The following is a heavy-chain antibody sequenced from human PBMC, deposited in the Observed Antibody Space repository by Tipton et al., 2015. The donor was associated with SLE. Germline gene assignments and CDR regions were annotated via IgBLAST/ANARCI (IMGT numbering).Heavy chain of an antibody. Sequence: TLSLTCTVSGGSISSHYWAWIRQPPGKGLEWIGSLQHTGTTYYNPSLTSRVTMSVDTSKNQFSLRLSSVTAADTAVYYCARGYPFDPWGQGTLVTVSS. D-gene: IGHD1-14*01. CDR2: LQHTGTT. CDR3: ARGYPFDP. V-gene: IGHV4-38-2*02. CDR1: GGSISSHY. J-gene: IGHJ5*02.